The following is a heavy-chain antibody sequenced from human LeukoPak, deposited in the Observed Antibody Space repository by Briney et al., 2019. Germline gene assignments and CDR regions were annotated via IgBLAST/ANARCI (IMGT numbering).Heavy chain of an antibody. Sequence: SETLSLTCTVSGGSISSSSYYWGWIRQPPGKGLEWIGSIYYSGSTTYNPSLKSRVTISVDTSKNQFSLKMSSVTAADTAVYYCARTGGSGSSFDYWGQGTLVTVSS. J-gene: IGHJ4*02. D-gene: IGHD3-10*01. CDR3: ARTGGSGSSFDY. V-gene: IGHV4-39*07. CDR2: IYYSGST. CDR1: GGSISSSSYY.